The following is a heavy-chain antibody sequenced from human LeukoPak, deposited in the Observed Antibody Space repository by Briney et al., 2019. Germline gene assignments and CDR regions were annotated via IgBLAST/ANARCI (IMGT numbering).Heavy chain of an antibody. CDR1: GGTFSSYA. J-gene: IGHJ2*01. D-gene: IGHD3-10*02. CDR3: AREPGPVPGWYFDL. Sequence: ASVKVSCKASGGTFSSYAISWVRQAPGQGLEWMGGIIPIFGTANYAQKFQGRVTITADESTSTAYMELSSLRSEDTAVYYCAREPGPVPGWYFDLWGRGTLVTVSS. CDR2: IIPIFGTA. V-gene: IGHV1-69*13.